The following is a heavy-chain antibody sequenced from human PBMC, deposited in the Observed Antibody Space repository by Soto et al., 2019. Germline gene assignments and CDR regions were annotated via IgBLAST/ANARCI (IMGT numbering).Heavy chain of an antibody. CDR2: ISYDGSNK. D-gene: IGHD3-10*01. CDR3: AKSPRSGSYYAWYFDY. V-gene: IGHV3-30*18. CDR1: GFTFSSYG. Sequence: GGSLRLSCAASGFTFSSYGMHWVRQAPGKGLEWVAVISYDGSNKYYADSVKGRFTISRDNSKNTLYLQMNSLRAEDTAVYYCAKSPRSGSYYAWYFDYWGQGTLVTVS. J-gene: IGHJ4*02.